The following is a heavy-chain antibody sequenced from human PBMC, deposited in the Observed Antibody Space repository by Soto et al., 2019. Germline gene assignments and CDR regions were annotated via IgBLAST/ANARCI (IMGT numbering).Heavy chain of an antibody. CDR2: VYSGGNT. D-gene: IGHD6-13*01. CDR1: GFSVSFNY. V-gene: IGHV3-53*01. J-gene: IGHJ4*02. CDR3: ARSSSSWYHYFDY. Sequence: EVQLVESGGGLIQPGGSLRLSCAASGFSVSFNYMSWVRQAPGKGLEWVSVVYSGGNTYYAESVKGRFTISRDNSKITLYLQMNSLRAEDTAVYYCARSSSSWYHYFDYWGQGTLVTVSS.